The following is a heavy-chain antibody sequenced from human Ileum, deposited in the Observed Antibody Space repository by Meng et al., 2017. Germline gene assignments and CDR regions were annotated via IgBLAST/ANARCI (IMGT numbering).Heavy chain of an antibody. CDR3: ARDGDYDSNGHWGGDAIDI. Sequence: ASVKVSCKASGYTFSSYGISWVRQAPGQGLEWLGWISCHNGNTHYAQEFQDRVFMTTDTSTSTAYMELRSLRSDDTAIYYCARDGDYDSNGHWGGDAIDIWGQGSKVTVSS. J-gene: IGHJ3*02. V-gene: IGHV1-18*01. D-gene: IGHD3-22*01. CDR2: ISCHNGNT. CDR1: GYTFSSYG.